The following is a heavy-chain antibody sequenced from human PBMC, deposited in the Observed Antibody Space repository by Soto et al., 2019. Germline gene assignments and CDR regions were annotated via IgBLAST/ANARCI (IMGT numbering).Heavy chain of an antibody. CDR2: INACNGNT. J-gene: IGHJ5*02. CDR1: GYTFTSYA. V-gene: IGHV1-3*01. Sequence: XSVKVSCTASGYTFTSYAMHWVRQAPGQRLEWMGWINACNGNTKYSQKFQCRVTITRDTSASTAYMELSSLRSEDTAVYYCARGRPTIAAAGTGGWFDPWGQGTLVTVS. D-gene: IGHD6-13*01. CDR3: ARGRPTIAAAGTGGWFDP.